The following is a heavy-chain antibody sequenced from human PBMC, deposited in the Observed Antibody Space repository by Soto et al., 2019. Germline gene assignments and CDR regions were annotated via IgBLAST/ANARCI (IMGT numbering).Heavy chain of an antibody. CDR3: ARGLRHYYYYGMDV. Sequence: GASVKVSCKASGYTFTSYDINWVRGATGQGLEWMGWMNPNSGNTGYAQKFQGRVTMTRNTSISTAYMELSSLRSEDTAVYYCARGLRHYYYYGMDVWGQGTTVTVSS. CDR1: GYTFTSYD. V-gene: IGHV1-8*01. CDR2: MNPNSGNT. J-gene: IGHJ6*02.